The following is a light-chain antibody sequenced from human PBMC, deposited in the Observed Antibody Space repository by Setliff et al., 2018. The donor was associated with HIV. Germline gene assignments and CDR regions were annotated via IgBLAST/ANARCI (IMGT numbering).Light chain of an antibody. CDR2: EVF. J-gene: IGLJ1*01. CDR3: CSYTTSSTYV. Sequence: QSALTQPASVSGSPGQSITIPCTGTSSDVGNNNYVSWFQHHPGKVPKLIIYEVFHQPSGVSNRFSASKSGNTASLTISGLQTDDEADYYCCSYTTSSTYVFGTGTKVTVL. CDR1: SSDVGNNNY. V-gene: IGLV2-14*01.